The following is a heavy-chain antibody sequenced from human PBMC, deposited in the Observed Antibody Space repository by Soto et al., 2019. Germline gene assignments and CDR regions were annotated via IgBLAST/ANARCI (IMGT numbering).Heavy chain of an antibody. CDR3: ARDRNYGDYTGSLGY. D-gene: IGHD4-17*01. J-gene: IGHJ4*02. Sequence: PGGSLRLSCAASGFTFGASALQWVRQASGKGLEWLGRIGSKGETYATTYAASVKGRFTISRDDSKKTAYLQMNSLESEDTAVYYCARDRNYGDYTGSLGYWGQGTLVTVSS. CDR2: IGSKGETYAT. V-gene: IGHV3-73*01. CDR1: GFTFGASA.